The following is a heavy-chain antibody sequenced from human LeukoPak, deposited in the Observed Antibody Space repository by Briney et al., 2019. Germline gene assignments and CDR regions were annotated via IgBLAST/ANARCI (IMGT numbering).Heavy chain of an antibody. CDR3: ARVPDYDFWSGYYRRRYFDY. V-gene: IGHV3-30-3*01. Sequence: PGGSLRLSCAASGFTFSSYAMHWVRQAPGKGLEWAAVISYDGSNKYYADSVKGRFTISRDNSKNTLYLQMNSLRAEDTAVYYCARVPDYDFWSGYYRRRYFDYWGQGTLVTVSS. CDR2: ISYDGSNK. J-gene: IGHJ4*02. D-gene: IGHD3-3*01. CDR1: GFTFSSYA.